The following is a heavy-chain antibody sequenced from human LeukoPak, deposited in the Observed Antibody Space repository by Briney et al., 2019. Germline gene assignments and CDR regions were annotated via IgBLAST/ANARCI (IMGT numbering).Heavy chain of an antibody. J-gene: IGHJ5*02. V-gene: IGHV4-59*01. Sequence: SETLSLTCAVYGGSFSGYYWSWIRQPPGKGLEWIGYIYYSGSTNYNPSLKSRVTISVDTSKNQFSLKLSSVTAADTAVYYCARALLHYDFWSGYYGGVNWFDPWGQGTLVTVSS. CDR3: ARALLHYDFWSGYYGGVNWFDP. CDR2: IYYSGST. CDR1: GGSFSGYY. D-gene: IGHD3-3*01.